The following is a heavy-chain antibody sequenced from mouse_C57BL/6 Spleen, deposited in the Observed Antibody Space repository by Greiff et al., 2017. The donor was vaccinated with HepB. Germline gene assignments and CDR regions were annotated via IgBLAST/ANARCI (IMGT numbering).Heavy chain of an antibody. CDR3: ARNYYGSSYWYFDV. D-gene: IGHD1-1*01. V-gene: IGHV2-2*01. CDR2: IWSGGST. CDR1: GFSLTSYG. Sequence: QVQLKESGPGLVQPSQSLSIPCTVSGFSLTSYGVHWVRQSPGKGLEWLGVIWSGGSTDYNAAFISRLSISKDNSKSQVFFKMNSRQADDTAIYYCARNYYGSSYWYFDVWGTGTTVTVSS. J-gene: IGHJ1*03.